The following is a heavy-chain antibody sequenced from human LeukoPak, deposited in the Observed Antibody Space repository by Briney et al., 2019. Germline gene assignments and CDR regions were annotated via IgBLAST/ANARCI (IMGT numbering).Heavy chain of an antibody. Sequence: GPLRLSCAASGFTFSSYSMNWVRQAPGKGLEWVSYISSSSSTIYYADSVKGRFTISRDNAKNSLYLQMNSLRDEDTAVYYCARAGGDYGDLPFYYYGMDVWGQGTTVTVSS. V-gene: IGHV3-48*02. J-gene: IGHJ6*02. CDR3: ARAGGDYGDLPFYYYGMDV. CDR2: ISSSSSTI. D-gene: IGHD4-17*01. CDR1: GFTFSSYS.